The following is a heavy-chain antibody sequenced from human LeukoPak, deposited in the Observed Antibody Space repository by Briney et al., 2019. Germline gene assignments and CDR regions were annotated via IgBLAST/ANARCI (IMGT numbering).Heavy chain of an antibody. V-gene: IGHV4-59*08. J-gene: IGHJ4*02. Sequence: SETLSLTCSVSGGSISSLYWSWIRQPPGKGLEWIGYIYYTGSTNYNPSLKSRVTMFVDMSKNQFSLRLSSVTAADTAVYYCASHRAYSSSSPFDYWGQGTLVTVSS. CDR1: GGSISSLY. D-gene: IGHD6-6*01. CDR3: ASHRAYSSSSPFDY. CDR2: IYYTGST.